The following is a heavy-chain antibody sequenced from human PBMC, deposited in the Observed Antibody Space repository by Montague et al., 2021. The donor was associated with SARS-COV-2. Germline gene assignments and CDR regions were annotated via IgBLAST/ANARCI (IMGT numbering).Heavy chain of an antibody. J-gene: IGHJ4*02. D-gene: IGHD3-22*01. V-gene: IGHV4-34*01. Sequence: SETLSLTCAVYGGSFGVDHLSWIRQPPGKGLEWIGDIKQSGSTNYNPSLKSRVTISVDTSKNQFSLKLTSVTAADTAVYFCARGPLSVSMIVVVLTSASYCLDYWGQGAQVTVSS. CDR2: IKQSGST. CDR1: GGSFGVDH. CDR3: ARGPLSVSMIVVVLTSASYCLDY.